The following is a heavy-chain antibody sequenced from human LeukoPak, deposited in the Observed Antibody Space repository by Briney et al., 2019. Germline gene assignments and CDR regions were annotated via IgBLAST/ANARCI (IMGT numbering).Heavy chain of an antibody. J-gene: IGHJ4*02. CDR2: IKEDGSEK. V-gene: IGHV3-7*03. D-gene: IGHD6-19*01. CDR1: GFILGDYA. CDR3: AKDRLHRAQQQLVRDLYSSGWVPRVPGWGFDY. Sequence: GGSLRLSCTVSGFILGDYAMSWVRQAPGKGLEWVANIKEDGSEKYYVDSVKGRFTVSRDNAKNSLYLQMNSLRAEDTAVYYCAKDRLHRAQQQLVRDLYSSGWVPRVPGWGFDYWGQGTLVIVSS.